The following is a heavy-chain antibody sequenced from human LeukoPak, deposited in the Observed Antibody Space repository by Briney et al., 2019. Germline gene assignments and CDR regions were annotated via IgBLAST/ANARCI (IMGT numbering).Heavy chain of an antibody. Sequence: SQTLSLTCSVSGGSISSDSYYWTWIRQHPGKGLEWIGYIYYSGLTFYTPSLKSRVTISLDTSQTQFSLNLMSVTAADTAVYYCARLPIFNHARGAFDIWGQGTVVTVSS. J-gene: IGHJ3*02. CDR1: GGSISSDSYY. D-gene: IGHD3-3*01. V-gene: IGHV4-31*03. CDR3: ARLPIFNHARGAFDI. CDR2: IYYSGLT.